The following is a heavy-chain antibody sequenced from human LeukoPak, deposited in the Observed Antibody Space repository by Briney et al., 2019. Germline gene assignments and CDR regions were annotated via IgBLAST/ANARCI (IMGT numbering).Heavy chain of an antibody. D-gene: IGHD3-22*01. V-gene: IGHV3-53*01. Sequence: GGSLRLSCAASGFTVSSNYMSWVRQAPGKGLEWVSVIYSGGSTYYADSVKGRFTISGDNSKNTLYLQMNSLRAEDTAVYYCARDYYDSSGPRPYYFDYWGQGTLVTVSS. J-gene: IGHJ4*02. CDR2: IYSGGST. CDR3: ARDYYDSSGPRPYYFDY. CDR1: GFTVSSNY.